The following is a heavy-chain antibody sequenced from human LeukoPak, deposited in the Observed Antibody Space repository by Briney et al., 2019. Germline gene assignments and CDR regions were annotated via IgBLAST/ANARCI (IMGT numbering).Heavy chain of an antibody. V-gene: IGHV4-34*01. CDR1: GGSFSGFY. J-gene: IGHJ6*03. CDR2: INHSGST. CDR3: ARGRYLPALLWGAYYMDV. D-gene: IGHD2-2*01. Sequence: SETLSLTCAVYGGSFSGFYWSWIRQPPGEGLEWSGEINHSGSTNYNPSLKSRVTISVDTSKNQFSLKLSSVTAADTAVYYCARGRYLPALLWGAYYMDVWGKGTTVTVSS.